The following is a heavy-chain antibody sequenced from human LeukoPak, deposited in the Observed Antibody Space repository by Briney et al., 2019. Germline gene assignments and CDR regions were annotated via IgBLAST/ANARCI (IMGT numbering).Heavy chain of an antibody. V-gene: IGHV3-74*01. D-gene: IGHD1-7*01. CDR3: ATAGNYRFDY. J-gene: IGHJ4*02. Sequence: GGSLRLSCAASGFTFSSHWMHWVRQAPGKGLVWVSRINPDGSTINYADSVKGRFTISRDNAKNTLYLQMNSLRAEDTAVYYCATAGNYRFDYWGQGTLVTVSS. CDR1: GFTFSSHW. CDR2: INPDGSTI.